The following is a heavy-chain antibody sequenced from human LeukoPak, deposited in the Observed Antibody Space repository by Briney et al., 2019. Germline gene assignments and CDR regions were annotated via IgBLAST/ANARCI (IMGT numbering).Heavy chain of an antibody. CDR2: ISGSGGST. D-gene: IGHD2-15*01. V-gene: IGHV3-23*01. Sequence: GGSLRLSCAASGFTFSSYGMSWVRQAPGQGLEWVSAISGSGGSTYYANSVKGRFTISRDNAKSSMWLQMNSLRDEDTAVYCCARDQTPFYWGQGSLVTVSS. J-gene: IGHJ4*02. CDR1: GFTFSSYG. CDR3: ARDQTPFY.